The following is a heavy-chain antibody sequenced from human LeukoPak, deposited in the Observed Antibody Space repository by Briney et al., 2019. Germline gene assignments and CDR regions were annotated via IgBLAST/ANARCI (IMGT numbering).Heavy chain of an antibody. CDR2: IYYSGST. Sequence: PSETLSLTRTVSGGSISSYYWSWIRQPPGKGLEWIGYIYYSGSTNYNPSLKSRVTISVDTSKNQFSLKLSSVTAADTAVYYCARAGYCSSTSCYKVSFFDCWGQGTLVTVSS. D-gene: IGHD2-2*02. CDR3: ARAGYCSSTSCYKVSFFDC. V-gene: IGHV4-59*12. CDR1: GGSISSYY. J-gene: IGHJ4*02.